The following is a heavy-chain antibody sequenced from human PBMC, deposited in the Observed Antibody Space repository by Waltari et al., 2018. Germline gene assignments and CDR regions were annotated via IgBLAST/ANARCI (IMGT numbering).Heavy chain of an antibody. Sequence: QVQLQESGPGLVKPSQTLSLPCPVPGGPTSGGTYYWTWIRRPAGKGLEWIGYIYTSGSTNYNPSLKSRVTISVDTSKNQFSLKLSSVTAADTAVYYCAREVVVPALDGMDVWGQGTTVTVSS. CDR3: AREVVVPALDGMDV. CDR1: GGPTSGGTYY. CDR2: IYTSGST. V-gene: IGHV4-61*09. J-gene: IGHJ6*02. D-gene: IGHD2-2*01.